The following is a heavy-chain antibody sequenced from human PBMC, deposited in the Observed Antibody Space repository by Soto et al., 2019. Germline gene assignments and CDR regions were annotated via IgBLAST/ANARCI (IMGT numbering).Heavy chain of an antibody. J-gene: IGHJ2*01. CDR1: GCTFSSYS. CDR2: ISSSSSYI. CDR3: ARDPGPPYCGGDCPHWYFDL. V-gene: IGHV3-21*01. Sequence: PGGSLRLSCAASGCTFSSYSMNWVRQAPGKGLEWVSSISSSSSYIYYADSVKGRFTISRDNAKNSLYLQMNSLRAEDTAVYYCARDPGPPYCGGDCPHWYFDLWGRGTLVTVSS. D-gene: IGHD2-21*01.